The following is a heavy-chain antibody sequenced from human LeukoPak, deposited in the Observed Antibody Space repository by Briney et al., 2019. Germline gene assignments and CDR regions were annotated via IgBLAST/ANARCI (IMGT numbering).Heavy chain of an antibody. CDR3: AREEAVPGTLGFRVPSVDY. D-gene: IGHD6-19*01. Sequence: ASVKVSCKASGYTFTGYYMHWVRQAHGQGLEWMGWINPNSGGTNYAQKFQGRVTMTRDTSISTAYMELSRLRSDDTAVYYCAREEAVPGTLGFRVPSVDYWGQGTLVTVSS. V-gene: IGHV1-2*02. J-gene: IGHJ4*02. CDR2: INPNSGGT. CDR1: GYTFTGYY.